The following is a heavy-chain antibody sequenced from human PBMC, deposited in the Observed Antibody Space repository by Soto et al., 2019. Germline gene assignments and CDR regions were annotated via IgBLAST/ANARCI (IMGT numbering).Heavy chain of an antibody. CDR1: GYTFTTYI. CDR2: ISAYNGNT. D-gene: IGHD3-10*01. J-gene: IGHJ4*02. CDR3: ARGGGGTLGFDY. V-gene: IGHV1-18*01. Sequence: VQLVQSGAEVKKPGASVKVSCKASGYTFTTYIISWVRQAPGQGLEWLGWISAYNGNTKYSQKFHDRVTMTIDTSPSTVYVELRSLISDDTAIYYCARGGGGTLGFDYWGQGALVTVSS.